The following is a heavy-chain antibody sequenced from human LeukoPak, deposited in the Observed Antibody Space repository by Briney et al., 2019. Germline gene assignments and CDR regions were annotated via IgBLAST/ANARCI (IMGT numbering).Heavy chain of an antibody. CDR2: INPNSGGT. CDR3: ARSRYTAMVSFDY. V-gene: IGHV1-2*06. J-gene: IGHJ4*02. D-gene: IGHD5-18*01. Sequence: ASVKVSCKASGYTLTGYNFHWGGQAPGQGFEWMGRINPNSGGTNYAQKFQGRVTMTRDTSISTAYMELSRLRPDDTAVYYCARSRYTAMVSFDYWGQGTLVTVSS. CDR1: GYTLTGYN.